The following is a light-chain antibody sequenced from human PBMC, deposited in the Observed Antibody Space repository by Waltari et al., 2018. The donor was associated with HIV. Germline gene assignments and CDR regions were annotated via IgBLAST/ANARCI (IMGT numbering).Light chain of an antibody. CDR3: QSSDSSGVDFVV. V-gene: IGLV3-25*03. CDR2: KDT. J-gene: IGLJ2*01. Sequence: DLTQPPSVSVPPGQTATITCTVDALTKRYGYWYQKKSGQAPVLLINKDTERLSGIPERFSGSSSGTSLTLTINEVRAEDEAEYYCQSSDSSGVDFVVFGGGTKLTV. CDR1: ALTKRY.